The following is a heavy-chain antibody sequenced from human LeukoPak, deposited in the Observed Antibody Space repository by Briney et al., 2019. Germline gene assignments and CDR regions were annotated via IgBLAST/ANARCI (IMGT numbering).Heavy chain of an antibody. CDR1: GYTFTGYY. J-gene: IGHJ4*02. CDR2: INPNRGGT. CDR3: ARDRWVRGVSADY. Sequence: ASVKVSCKASGYTFTGYYMHWVRQAPGQGLEWMGWINPNRGGTNYAQKFQGRVTMTRDTSISTAYMELSRLRSDDTAVYYCARDRWVRGVSADYWGQGTLVTVSS. D-gene: IGHD3-10*01. V-gene: IGHV1-2*02.